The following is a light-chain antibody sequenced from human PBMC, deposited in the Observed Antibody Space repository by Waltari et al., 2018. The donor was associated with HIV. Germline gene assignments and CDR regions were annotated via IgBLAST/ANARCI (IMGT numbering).Light chain of an antibody. J-gene: IGLJ2*01. V-gene: IGLV10-54*04. CDR3: SAWDSSLSAVV. CDR1: SNNVGKQR. Sequence: QAGLTPPPSVSNGLRQPAPLTCTGNSNNVGKQRPAGLQQHQGHPPKLLSYKNNNRPSGISDRFSASRSGNTASLTITGLQHEDEADYFCSAWDSSLSAVVFGGGTTLTVL. CDR2: KNN.